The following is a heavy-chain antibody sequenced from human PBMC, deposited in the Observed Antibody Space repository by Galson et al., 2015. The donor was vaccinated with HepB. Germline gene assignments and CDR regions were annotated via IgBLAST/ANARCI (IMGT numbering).Heavy chain of an antibody. CDR1: GFTFSSYG. CDR3: AKGIVGANSENYFDY. Sequence: SLRLSCAASGFTFSSYGMHWVRQAPGKGLEWVAVISYDGSNKYYADSVKGRFTISRDNSKNTLYLQMNSLRAEDTAVYYCAKGIVGANSENYFDYWGQGTLVTVSS. J-gene: IGHJ4*02. D-gene: IGHD1-26*01. V-gene: IGHV3-30*18. CDR2: ISYDGSNK.